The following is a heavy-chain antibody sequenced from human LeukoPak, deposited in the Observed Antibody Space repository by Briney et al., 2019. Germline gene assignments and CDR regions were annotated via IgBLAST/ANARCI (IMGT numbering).Heavy chain of an antibody. D-gene: IGHD3-9*01. CDR3: VTGLDSRGNS. J-gene: IGHJ4*02. V-gene: IGHV3-74*01. CDR1: GFTFSTYR. CDR2: IEGDGSGT. Sequence: AAESLRLSCAAYGFTFSTYRMHWVRQAPGKGLLWVSRIEGDGSGTTYADSVKGRFTIPRDNAKSTLYLQRNGLRDEYTAVYYCVTGLDSRGNSWGQGTLVTVSS.